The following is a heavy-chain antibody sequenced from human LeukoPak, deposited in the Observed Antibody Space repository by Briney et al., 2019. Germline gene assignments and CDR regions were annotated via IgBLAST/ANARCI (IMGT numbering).Heavy chain of an antibody. CDR2: IYYSGSP. CDR1: GGSISSYY. CDR3: AREVVATYYYYGMDV. D-gene: IGHD5-12*01. V-gene: IGHV4-59*12. J-gene: IGHJ6*02. Sequence: SETLSLTCTLSGGSISSYYWRWLRQPPGKGLEWIGYIYYSGSPNYHPSLKSRVTMSVDTSKNQFSLELSSVTAADTAVYYCAREVVATYYYYGMDVWGQGTTVTVSS.